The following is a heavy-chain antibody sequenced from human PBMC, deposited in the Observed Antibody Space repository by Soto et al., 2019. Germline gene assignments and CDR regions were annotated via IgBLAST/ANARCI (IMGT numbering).Heavy chain of an antibody. V-gene: IGHV4-34*01. Sequence: PSETLSLTCAVYGGSFSGYYWSWIRQPPGKGLEWIGEINHSGSTNYNPSLKSRVTISVDTSKNQFSLKLSSVTAADTAVYYCALTRGGYGLNYFDYWGQGTLVTVSS. CDR2: INHSGST. CDR1: GGSFSGYY. D-gene: IGHD1-26*01. J-gene: IGHJ4*02. CDR3: ALTRGGYGLNYFDY.